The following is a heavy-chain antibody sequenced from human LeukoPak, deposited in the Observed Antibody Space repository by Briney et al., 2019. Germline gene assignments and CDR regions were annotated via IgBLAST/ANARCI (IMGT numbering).Heavy chain of an antibody. CDR3: ARDWADYYDSSGYFRAFDI. Sequence: RTGGSLRLSCAASGFTFSSYSMNWVRQAPGKGLEWVSSISSSSSYIYYADSEKGRFTISRDNAKNSLYLQMNSLRAEDTAVYYCARDWADYYDSSGYFRAFDIWGQGTMATVSS. CDR2: ISSSSSYI. J-gene: IGHJ3*02. D-gene: IGHD3-22*01. CDR1: GFTFSSYS. V-gene: IGHV3-21*01.